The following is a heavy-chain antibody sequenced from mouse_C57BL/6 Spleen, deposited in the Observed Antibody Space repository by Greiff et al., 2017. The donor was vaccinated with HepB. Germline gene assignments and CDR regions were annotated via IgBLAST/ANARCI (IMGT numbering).Heavy chain of an antibody. Sequence: VQLKQSGPELVKPGASVKIPCKASGYTFTDYNMDWVKQSHGKSLEWIGDINPNNGGTIYNQKFKGKATLTVDKSSSTAYMELRSLTSEDTAVYYCARREDGNYDYFDYWGQGTTLTVSS. CDR3: ARREDGNYDYFDY. J-gene: IGHJ2*01. V-gene: IGHV1-18*01. CDR2: INPNNGGT. D-gene: IGHD2-1*01. CDR1: GYTFTDYN.